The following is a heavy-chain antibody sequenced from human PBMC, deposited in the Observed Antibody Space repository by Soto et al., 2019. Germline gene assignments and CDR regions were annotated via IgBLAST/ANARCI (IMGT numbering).Heavy chain of an antibody. Sequence: QVQLQESGPGLVKPSQTLSLTCTVSGGSISSGGYYWSWIRQHPGKGREWIGYIYYSGTTYYNPSLKSRATIAVDTSKDQFSLKLISVTAADTAVYYCAVSREGYSMDVWGQGTTVTVSS. CDR2: IYYSGTT. J-gene: IGHJ6*01. D-gene: IGHD2-2*01. CDR3: AVSREGYSMDV. V-gene: IGHV4-31*03. CDR1: GGSISSGGYY.